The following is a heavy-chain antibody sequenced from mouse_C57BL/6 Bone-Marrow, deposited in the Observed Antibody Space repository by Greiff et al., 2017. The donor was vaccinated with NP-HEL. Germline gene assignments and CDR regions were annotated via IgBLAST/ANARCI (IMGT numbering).Heavy chain of an antibody. CDR3: TRPPYDGYCGWYFDV. D-gene: IGHD2-3*01. V-gene: IGHV1-15*01. Sequence: QVQLQQSGAELVRPGASVTLSCKASGYTFTDYEMHWVKQTPVHGLEWIGAIDPETGGTAYNQKFKGKAILTADKSSSTAYMELRSLTSEDSAVYYCTRPPYDGYCGWYFDVWGTGTTVTVSS. CDR2: IDPETGGT. CDR1: GYTFTDYE. J-gene: IGHJ1*03.